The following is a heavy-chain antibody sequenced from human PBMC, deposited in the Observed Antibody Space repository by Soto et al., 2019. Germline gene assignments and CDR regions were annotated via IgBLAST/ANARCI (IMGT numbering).Heavy chain of an antibody. D-gene: IGHD2-8*01. Sequence: EVQLLESGGGLVQPGGSLRLSCEASGFSFSSYAMVWVRQAPGKGLEWVSVISARGGSSYFADSVTGRFTISRDNSKNVLSLEMNSLRAEDTAIYFCAKGSIEYGASVVNCGQGTVVLVSA. V-gene: IGHV3-23*01. CDR1: GFSFSSYA. CDR2: ISARGGSS. CDR3: AKGSIEYGASVVN. J-gene: IGHJ4*02.